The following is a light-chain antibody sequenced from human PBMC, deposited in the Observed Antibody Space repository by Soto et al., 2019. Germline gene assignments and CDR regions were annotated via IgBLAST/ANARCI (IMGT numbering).Light chain of an antibody. CDR1: QSISTW. CDR2: KAS. J-gene: IGKJ1*01. V-gene: IGKV1-5*03. Sequence: DILMTQSPSTLSASVGDRVTIPCRASQSISTWLAWYQQKPGKAPKLLIYKASILQTGVPSRFSGSGSGTEFTLTISSLQPDDFATYYCQHYNTYPWTFGQGTKVEMK. CDR3: QHYNTYPWT.